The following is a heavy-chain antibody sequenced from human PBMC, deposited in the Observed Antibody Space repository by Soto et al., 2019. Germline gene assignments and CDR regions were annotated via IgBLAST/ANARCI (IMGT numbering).Heavy chain of an antibody. CDR3: AKGPDYGTGYMDV. Sequence: QVQLVESGGGVVQPGTSLSLSCAASGLTFNTYGMHWVRQAPGKGLEWVGVTSYDGRNTIYGDSVKGRFTISRDNSENTLFLQMHSLRAEDTAVYYCAKGPDYGTGYMDVWGKGTTVTVSS. V-gene: IGHV3-30*18. CDR2: TSYDGRNT. D-gene: IGHD3-10*01. CDR1: GLTFNTYG. J-gene: IGHJ6*03.